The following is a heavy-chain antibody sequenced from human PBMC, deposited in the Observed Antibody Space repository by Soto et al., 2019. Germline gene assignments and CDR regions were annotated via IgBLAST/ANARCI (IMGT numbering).Heavy chain of an antibody. V-gene: IGHV3-48*02. CDR1: GFTFSSYS. J-gene: IGHJ6*02. Sequence: GGSLRLSCAASGFTFSSYSMNWVRQAPGKGLEWVSYISSSSRTIYYAESVKGRFTISRDNAKNSLYLKMNSMRDEDKAIYYCARLRDGYNPRWDYGMDVWGQGTTVTVSS. CDR2: ISSSSRTI. D-gene: IGHD5-12*01. CDR3: ARLRDGYNPRWDYGMDV.